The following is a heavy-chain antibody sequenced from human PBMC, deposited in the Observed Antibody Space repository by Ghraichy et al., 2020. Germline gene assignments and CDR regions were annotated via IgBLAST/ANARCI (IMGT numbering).Heavy chain of an antibody. V-gene: IGHV4-31*03. Sequence: SETLSLTCTVSGGSISSGGYYWSWIRQHPGKGLEWIGNIHYSGSTYYNPSLKSRVTISVDTSKNQFSLKLSSVTAADTAVYYCARDNREVRGVMAYYDGLDVCGQGSTVTVSS. CDR3: ARDNREVRGVMAYYDGLDV. D-gene: IGHD3-10*01. CDR2: IHYSGST. J-gene: IGHJ6*02. CDR1: GGSISSGGYY.